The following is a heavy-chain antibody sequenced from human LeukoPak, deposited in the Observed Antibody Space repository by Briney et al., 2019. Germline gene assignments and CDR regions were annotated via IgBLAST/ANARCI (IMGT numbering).Heavy chain of an antibody. V-gene: IGHV1-2*02. D-gene: IGHD2-2*01. CDR1: VYTFTGYY. CDR3: ARDNSCSSSSCGNSYMDV. Sequence: ASVTVSCKASVYTFTGYYIHWVRQAPGQGREWMGWINPNSGGTNYAQKFQGRVTMTSDTSISTAYMELSGLRSDDTALYYCARDNSCSSSSCGNSYMDVWGKGTTVTVSS. J-gene: IGHJ6*03. CDR2: INPNSGGT.